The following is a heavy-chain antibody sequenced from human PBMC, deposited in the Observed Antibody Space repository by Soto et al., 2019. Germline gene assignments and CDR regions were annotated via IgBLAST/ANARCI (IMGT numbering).Heavy chain of an antibody. CDR2: INPNTGDT. Sequence: AASVKVSCKASGYTFTGYYMHWLRQAPGQGLEWMGWINPNTGDTNYAQKFQGRVTMTGDTSISTAYMELSRLTSDDTAVYYCARRFTFDYCGRGPLVTVYS. D-gene: IGHD3-3*01. V-gene: IGHV1-2*02. J-gene: IGHJ4*02. CDR1: GYTFTGYY. CDR3: ARRFTFDY.